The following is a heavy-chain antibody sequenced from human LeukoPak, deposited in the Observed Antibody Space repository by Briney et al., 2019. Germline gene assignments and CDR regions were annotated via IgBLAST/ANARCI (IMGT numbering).Heavy chain of an antibody. Sequence: GGSLRLSCAASGFTLSSYAMSWVRQAPGKGLEWVSAISGSGGSTYYADSVKGRFTISRDNSKNTLYLQMNSLRAEDTAVYYCAKGGSYPYYFDYWGQGTLVTVSS. D-gene: IGHD1-26*01. CDR2: ISGSGGST. CDR3: AKGGSYPYYFDY. V-gene: IGHV3-23*01. CDR1: GFTLSSYA. J-gene: IGHJ4*02.